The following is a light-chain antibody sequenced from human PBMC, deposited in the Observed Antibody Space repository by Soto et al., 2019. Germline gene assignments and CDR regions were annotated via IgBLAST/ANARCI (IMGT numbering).Light chain of an antibody. V-gene: IGKV1-5*03. J-gene: IGKJ1*01. CDR2: EAS. Sequence: DIQLTQSPSTLSSSVGDRVTITCRASHTISTWLAWYQQKPGKAPTLLIYEASRWGTGVPSRFSGSGSGTEFSLTISSLQPDDSATYYCQQYNTFWTFGHGTKVEI. CDR1: HTISTW. CDR3: QQYNTFWT.